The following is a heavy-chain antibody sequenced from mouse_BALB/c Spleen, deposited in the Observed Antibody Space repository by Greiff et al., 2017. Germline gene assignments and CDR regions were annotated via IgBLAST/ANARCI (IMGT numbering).Heavy chain of an antibody. CDR3: AREDEDYDVRFAY. D-gene: IGHD2-4*01. CDR2: IDPANGNT. V-gene: IGHV14-3*02. Sequence: VQLQQSGAELVKPGASVKLSCTASGFNIKDTYMHWVKQRPEQGLEWIGRIDPANGNTKYDPKFQGKATITADTSSNTAYLQLSSLTSEDTAVYYCAREDEDYDVRFAYWGQGTLVTVSA. CDR1: GFNIKDTY. J-gene: IGHJ3*01.